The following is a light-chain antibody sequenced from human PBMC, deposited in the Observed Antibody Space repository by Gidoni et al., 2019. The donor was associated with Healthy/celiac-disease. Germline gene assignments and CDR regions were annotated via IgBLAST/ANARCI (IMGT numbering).Light chain of an antibody. CDR3: QQYGSSPPMYT. CDR1: QSVSSSY. V-gene: IGKV3-20*01. Sequence: DIVLTQSPGTLSLSPGERATLSCRASQSVSSSYLAWYQQKPGQAPRLLIYGASSRATGIPDRFSGSGSGTDFTLIISRLEPEDFAVYYCQQYGSSPPMYTFGQGTKLEIK. CDR2: GAS. J-gene: IGKJ2*01.